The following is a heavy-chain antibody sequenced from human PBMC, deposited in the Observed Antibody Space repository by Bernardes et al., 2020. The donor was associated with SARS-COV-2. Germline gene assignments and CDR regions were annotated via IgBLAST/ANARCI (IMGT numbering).Heavy chain of an antibody. Sequence: GGSLRLSCAASGFTFSDYYMSWIRQAPGKGLEWVSYISGSGTTIYYADSVRGRFAISRDNAKNSLYLQMNSLRADDTAVYYCARGGYIYGWDFDYWGQGALVTVSS. CDR1: GFTFSDYY. CDR3: ARGGYIYGWDFDY. D-gene: IGHD5-18*01. J-gene: IGHJ4*02. CDR2: ISGSGTTI. V-gene: IGHV3-11*01.